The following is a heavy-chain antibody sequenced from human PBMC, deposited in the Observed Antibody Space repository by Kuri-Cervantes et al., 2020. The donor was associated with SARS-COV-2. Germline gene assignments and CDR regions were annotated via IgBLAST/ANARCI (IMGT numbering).Heavy chain of an antibody. CDR2: ISSSSYI. CDR3: AKSGYSYAYSAQEIDY. CDR1: GFTFSSYS. V-gene: IGHV3-21*01. D-gene: IGHD5-18*01. Sequence: GGSLRLSCAASGFTFSSYSMNWVRQAPGKGLEWVSSISSSSYIYYADSVKGRFTISRDNAKNSLYLQMNSLRAEDTAVYYCAKSGYSYAYSAQEIDYWGQGTLVTVSS. J-gene: IGHJ4*02.